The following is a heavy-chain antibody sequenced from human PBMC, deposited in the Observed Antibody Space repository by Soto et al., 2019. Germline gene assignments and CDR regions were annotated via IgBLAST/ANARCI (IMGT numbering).Heavy chain of an antibody. J-gene: IGHJ6*02. CDR2: IKQDGSEK. CDR3: AREVGATFYYYGVDV. Sequence: PGGSLRLSCAASGFTFTSYWMSWVRQAPGKGLEWVANIKQDGSEKYYVDSVKGRFTISRDNAKNSLYLQMNSLRAEDTAMYYCAREVGATFYYYGVDVWVHGTTVTVSS. D-gene: IGHD1-26*01. V-gene: IGHV3-7*01. CDR1: GFTFTSYW.